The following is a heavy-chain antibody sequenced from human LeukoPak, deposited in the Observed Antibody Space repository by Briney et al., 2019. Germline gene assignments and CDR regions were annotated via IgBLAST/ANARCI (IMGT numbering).Heavy chain of an antibody. V-gene: IGHV3-48*01. CDR2: ISSSSTTI. CDR1: GFTFSDYS. J-gene: IGHJ4*02. Sequence: GGSLSLSCAASGFTFSDYSMNWVRQAPGKGLEWVSYISSSSTTIYYADSVKGRFTISRDNAKNSLYLQMNSLTAEDTAVYYCARRFVYWGQGTLVTVSS. CDR3: ARRFVY.